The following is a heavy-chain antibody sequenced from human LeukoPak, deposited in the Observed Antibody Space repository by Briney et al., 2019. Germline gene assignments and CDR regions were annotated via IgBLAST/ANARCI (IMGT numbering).Heavy chain of an antibody. V-gene: IGHV3-7*01. CDR2: IKQDGSEK. D-gene: IGHD1-26*01. J-gene: IGHJ4*02. Sequence: PGGSLRLSCAASGFTFSSYAMHWFRQAPGKGLKWGANIKQDGSEKYYVDSVKGRFTISRDNAKNSLYLQMNSPRAEDTAVYYCARDKIVGATHFDYWGQGTLVTVSS. CDR3: ARDKIVGATHFDY. CDR1: GFTFSSYA.